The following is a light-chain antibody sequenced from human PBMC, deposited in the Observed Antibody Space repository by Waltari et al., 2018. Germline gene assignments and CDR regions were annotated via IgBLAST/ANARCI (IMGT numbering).Light chain of an antibody. V-gene: IGLV3-27*01. CDR1: ILPEKY. CDR2: RDS. Sequence: SYELTQPSSVSVSPGQIAKITCSGDILPEKYARWFQQTPGQAPVMLIYRDSERPSGVPERFSGSSSGPTVTLTISGAQDEDEADYYCYSASDDNLIFGGGTKLTVL. J-gene: IGLJ2*01. CDR3: YSASDDNLI.